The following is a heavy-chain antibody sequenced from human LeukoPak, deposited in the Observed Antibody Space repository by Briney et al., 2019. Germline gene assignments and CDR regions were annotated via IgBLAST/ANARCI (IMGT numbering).Heavy chain of an antibody. CDR2: INHSGST. J-gene: IGHJ1*01. D-gene: IGHD6-6*01. CDR1: GGSFSGYY. Sequence: SETLSLTCAVYGGSFSGYYWSWIRQPPGKGLEWIGEINHSGSTNYNPSLKSRVTISVDTSKNQFSLKLSSVTAADTAVYYCARRRYSSSPQYFQHWGQGTLVTVSS. V-gene: IGHV4-34*01. CDR3: ARRRYSSSPQYFQH.